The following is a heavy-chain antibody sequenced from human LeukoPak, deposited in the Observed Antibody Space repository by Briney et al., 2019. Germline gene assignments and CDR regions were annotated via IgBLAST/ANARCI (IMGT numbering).Heavy chain of an antibody. D-gene: IGHD6-6*01. Sequence: SETLSLTCTVSGGSISSGSYYWSWIRQPAGKGLEWIGSIYYSGSTYYNPSLKSRVTISVNTSNNQFSLRLSSVTAADTAVYYCASSPSPDFDFWGQGTLVTVSS. CDR1: GGSISSGSYY. V-gene: IGHV4-39*01. CDR2: IYYSGST. CDR3: ASSPSPDFDF. J-gene: IGHJ4*02.